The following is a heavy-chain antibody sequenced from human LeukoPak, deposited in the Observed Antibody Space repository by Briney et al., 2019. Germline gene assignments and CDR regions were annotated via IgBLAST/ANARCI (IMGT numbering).Heavy chain of an antibody. V-gene: IGHV3-48*02. CDR1: GGSISSYY. D-gene: IGHD2-15*01. CDR2: ISSSSSSR. J-gene: IGHJ3*02. Sequence: ETLSLTCTVSGGSISSYYWSWVRQAPGKGLEWVSYISSSSSSRYYADSVKGRFTISRDNGKNSLYLQMNSLRDEDTAVYYCARHGGTRIFPIWGQGTVVTVSS. CDR3: ARHGGTRIFPI.